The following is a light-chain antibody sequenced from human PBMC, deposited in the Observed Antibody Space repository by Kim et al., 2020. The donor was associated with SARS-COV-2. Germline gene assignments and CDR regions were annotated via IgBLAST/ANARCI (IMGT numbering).Light chain of an antibody. Sequence: SASVGAIVTITCRASQDISNSLAWFQQKPGEVPKCLMYATSSLQSGVPSKFSGSGSGTDFTLTISSLQPEDFATYFCQQYKSYPLTFGGGTKVEI. CDR2: ATS. J-gene: IGKJ4*01. V-gene: IGKV1-16*02. CDR1: QDISNS. CDR3: QQYKSYPLT.